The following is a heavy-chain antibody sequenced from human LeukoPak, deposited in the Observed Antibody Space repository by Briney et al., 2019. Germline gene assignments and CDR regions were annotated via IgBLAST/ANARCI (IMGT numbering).Heavy chain of an antibody. J-gene: IGHJ6*03. D-gene: IGHD6-13*01. CDR1: GFTFSSYA. Sequence: GGSLRLSCAASGFTFSSYAMSWVRQAPGKGLEWVSAISGSGGSTYYADSVKGRFTISRDNAKNSLYLQMNSLRAEDTAVYYCARRVAAAGSTGLRYIDVWGKGTTVTVSS. CDR2: ISGSGGST. V-gene: IGHV3-23*01. CDR3: ARRVAAAGSTGLRYIDV.